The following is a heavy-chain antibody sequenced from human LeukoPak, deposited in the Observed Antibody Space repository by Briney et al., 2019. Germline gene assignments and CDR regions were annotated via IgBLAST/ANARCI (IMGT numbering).Heavy chain of an antibody. CDR1: GFIFRTYW. J-gene: IGHJ6*02. D-gene: IGHD2-8*02. CDR2: INSDGNST. CDR3: AKHTGYYCYYGMDV. V-gene: IGHV3-74*01. Sequence: PGGSLRLSCAASGFIFRTYWMHWVRQAPGKGLVWVSRINSDGNSTSYADSVKGRFTISRDNAKNTLYLQLNSLRAEDTAVYYCAKHTGYYCYYGMDVWGQGTTVTVSS.